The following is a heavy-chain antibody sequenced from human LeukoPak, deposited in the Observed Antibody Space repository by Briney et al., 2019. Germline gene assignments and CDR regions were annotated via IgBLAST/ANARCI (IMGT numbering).Heavy chain of an antibody. Sequence: GGSLRLSCAASGFTFSSYGMSWVRQAPGKGLEWVSGINWNGGSTGYADSVKGRFTISRDNAKNSLYLQMNSLRAEDTAVYYCARDHLSSGSSPDYYYYYYMDVWGKGTTVTISS. CDR1: GFTFSSYG. V-gene: IGHV3-20*04. CDR2: INWNGGST. D-gene: IGHD6-19*01. J-gene: IGHJ6*03. CDR3: ARDHLSSGSSPDYYYYYYMDV.